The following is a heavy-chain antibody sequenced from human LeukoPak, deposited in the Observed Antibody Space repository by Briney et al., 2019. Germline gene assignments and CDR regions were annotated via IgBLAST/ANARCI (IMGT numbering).Heavy chain of an antibody. V-gene: IGHV3-30*02. D-gene: IGHD3-22*01. CDR1: GFTFSSYG. J-gene: IGHJ4*02. CDR3: ARAGYYYDSSGYQNFDY. Sequence: GGSLRLSCAASGFTFSSYGMHWVRQAPGKGLEWVAFIRYDGRNKYYADSVEGRFTISRDNSKNTLYLQMNSLRAEDTAVYYCARAGYYYDSSGYQNFDYWGQGTLVTVSS. CDR2: IRYDGRNK.